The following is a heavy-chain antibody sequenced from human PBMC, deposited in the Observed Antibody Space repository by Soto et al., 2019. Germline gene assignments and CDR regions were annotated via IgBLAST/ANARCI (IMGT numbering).Heavy chain of an antibody. CDR3: AKDMGFSNTWEHNWFHP. V-gene: IGHV3-9*01. Sequence: GGFRRLSCLRSSFTLAAFAMHCVRPAPGKGLEWASSINPNSGSLGYVDSVKGRFTISRDNAKKSLYLQMRSLRPEDTALYFCAKDMGFSNTWEHNWFHPWGQGTLVTVS. D-gene: IGHD6-13*01. CDR1: SFTLAAFA. CDR2: INPNSGSL. J-gene: IGHJ5*02.